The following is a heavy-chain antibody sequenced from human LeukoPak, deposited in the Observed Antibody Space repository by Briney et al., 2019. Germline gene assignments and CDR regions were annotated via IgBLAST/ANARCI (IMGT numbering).Heavy chain of an antibody. CDR1: GYIFTGYY. D-gene: IGHD6-13*01. J-gene: IGHJ4*02. CDR2: INPNSGGT. Sequence: ASVKVSCKGSGYIFTGYYIHWVRQAPGQGLEWMGWINPNSGGTNYAQKFQGRVTMTRDTSISTAYMELSSLRSEDMAVYYCARDPGIAAAGYYFDYWGQGTLVTVSS. V-gene: IGHV1-2*02. CDR3: ARDPGIAAAGYYFDY.